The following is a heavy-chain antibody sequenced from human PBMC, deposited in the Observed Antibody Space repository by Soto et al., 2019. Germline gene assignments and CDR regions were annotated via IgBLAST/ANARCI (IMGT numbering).Heavy chain of an antibody. J-gene: IGHJ5*02. CDR3: ARGLRGVIVATVHNWFDP. D-gene: IGHD5-12*01. CDR2: INHSGGT. V-gene: IGHV4-34*01. Sequence: QVQLQQWGAGLLKPSETLSLTCAVYGGSFSGYYWSCIRQPPGKGLEWIGEINHSGGTNYNPSLKSRVTISVDPSKNQFSLKLSSVTAADTAVYYCARGLRGVIVATVHNWFDPWGQGTLVTVSS. CDR1: GGSFSGYY.